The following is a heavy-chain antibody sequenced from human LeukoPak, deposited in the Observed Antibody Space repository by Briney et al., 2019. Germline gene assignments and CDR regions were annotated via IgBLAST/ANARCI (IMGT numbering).Heavy chain of an antibody. CDR3: ARRDTAMASGGFDL. V-gene: IGHV3-21*01. Sequence: PGGSLRLSCTASGFTFSDYNMHWVRQAPGKGLEWVSSLSGRSSYIYYADSLRGRFTISRDNSKNSLYLQMNSLRAEDTAVYYRARRDTAMASGGFDLWGQGTLVTVSS. CDR2: LSGRSSYI. J-gene: IGHJ4*02. CDR1: GFTFSDYN. D-gene: IGHD5-18*01.